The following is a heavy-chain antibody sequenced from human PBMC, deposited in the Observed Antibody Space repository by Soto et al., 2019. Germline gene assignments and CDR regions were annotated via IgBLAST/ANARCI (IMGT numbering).Heavy chain of an antibody. CDR3: AKTGTPTVTLPYAVDI. D-gene: IGHD4-17*01. CDR2: ISGSGGST. J-gene: IGHJ3*02. CDR1: RFTFRSFA. V-gene: IGHV3-23*01. Sequence: GGSMRLSRTASRFTFRSFAISWVSQDKRKGMEWVSAISGSGGSTYYADYVKGRFTISRDNSKNTLYLQMNSLRADDTSVYYCAKTGTPTVTLPYAVDIWGQGTMVTVS.